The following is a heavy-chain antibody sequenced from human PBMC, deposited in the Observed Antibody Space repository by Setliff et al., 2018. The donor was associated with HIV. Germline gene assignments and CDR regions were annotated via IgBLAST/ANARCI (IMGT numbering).Heavy chain of an antibody. J-gene: IGHJ3*02. D-gene: IGHD3-10*01. Sequence: ASVKVSCKVSGYTLTKLSIHWVRQAPGKGLEWMGGFDPEKGETVYAQKLQGRVTMTDDTSTDTAYMELSSLRSEDTAVYFCWFGEPVGPFDIWGQGTRSPSPQ. V-gene: IGHV1-24*01. CDR1: GYTLTKLS. CDR2: FDPEKGET. CDR3: WFGEPVGPFDI.